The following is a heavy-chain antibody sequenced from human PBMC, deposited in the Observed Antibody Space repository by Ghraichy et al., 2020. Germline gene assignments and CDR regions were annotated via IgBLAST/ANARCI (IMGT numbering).Heavy chain of an antibody. V-gene: IGHV3-30*04. Sequence: GGALRLSCAASGFTFSSYAMHWVRQAPGKGLEWVAVISYDGSNKYYADSVNGRFTISRDNSKNTLYLQMNSLRAEDTAVYYCAREGTTMTPRRTWYFDYWGQGTLVTVSS. D-gene: IGHD3-22*01. CDR1: GFTFSSYA. CDR3: AREGTTMTPRRTWYFDY. J-gene: IGHJ4*02. CDR2: ISYDGSNK.